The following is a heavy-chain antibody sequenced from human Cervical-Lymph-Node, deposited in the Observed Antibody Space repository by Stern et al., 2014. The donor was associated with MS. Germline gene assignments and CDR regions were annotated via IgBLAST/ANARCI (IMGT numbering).Heavy chain of an antibody. CDR3: SLSSGWLSFYYGMDV. D-gene: IGHD6-19*01. J-gene: IGHJ6*02. CDR1: GYTFTNYG. V-gene: IGHV1-18*01. CDR2: ISAYNGNT. Sequence: QVQLGQSGAEVKKPGASVKVSCKASGYTFTNYGINWVRQAPGQGLEWMGWISAYNGNTNYAQKLQGRVTMTTDTSTSTAYMELRSLRSDDTAIYYCSLSSGWLSFYYGMDVWGQGTTVTVSS.